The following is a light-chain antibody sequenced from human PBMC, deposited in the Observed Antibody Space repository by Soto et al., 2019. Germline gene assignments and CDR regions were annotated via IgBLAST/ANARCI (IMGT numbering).Light chain of an antibody. CDR1: QRVSSY. Sequence: EIVLTQSTATLSLSPGERATLSCRASQRVSSYLAWYQQKPGQAPRLLIYDASNRATGIPARFSGSGSGTVFTLNISSIETEDFAVYYCKQSSNLTVTFGTWTKVDIK. J-gene: IGKJ3*01. V-gene: IGKV3-11*01. CDR2: DAS. CDR3: KQSSNLTVT.